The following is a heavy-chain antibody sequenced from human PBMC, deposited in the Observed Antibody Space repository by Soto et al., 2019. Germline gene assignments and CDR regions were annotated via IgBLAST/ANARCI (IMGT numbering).Heavy chain of an antibody. D-gene: IGHD5-12*01. Sequence: EVQLLESGGGLVQPGGSLRLSCAASGFTFSSYAMSWVRQAPGKGLEWVSAISGSGGSTYYADSVKGRFIISRDNSKNTLYLQMNSLRAEDTAVYYCAKKVVATRQMTYYYYMDVWGKGTTVTVSS. J-gene: IGHJ6*03. CDR3: AKKVVATRQMTYYYYMDV. CDR1: GFTFSSYA. V-gene: IGHV3-23*01. CDR2: ISGSGGST.